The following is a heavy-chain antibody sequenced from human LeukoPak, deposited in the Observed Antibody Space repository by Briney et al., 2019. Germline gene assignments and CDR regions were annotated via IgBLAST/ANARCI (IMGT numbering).Heavy chain of an antibody. CDR3: ARQGYMWDISQSYYFDY. J-gene: IGHJ4*02. V-gene: IGHV1-58*01. CDR2: IVVGSGNT. D-gene: IGHD2-15*01. Sequence: GTSVKVSCKASGFTFTSSAVQWVRQARGQRLEWIGWIVVGSGNTNYAQKFQERVTITRDMYTSTAYMELSSLRSEDTAVYYCARQGYMWDISQSYYFDYWGQGTLVTVSS. CDR1: GFTFTSSA.